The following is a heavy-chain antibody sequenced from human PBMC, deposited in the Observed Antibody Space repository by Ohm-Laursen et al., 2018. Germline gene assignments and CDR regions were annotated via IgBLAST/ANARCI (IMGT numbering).Heavy chain of an antibody. J-gene: IGHJ3*02. CDR1: GDSVSSNSAA. V-gene: IGHV6-1*01. CDR2: TYYRSSWYN. CDR3: ARGGMWELVDAFDI. Sequence: QTLSLTCAISGDSVSSNSAAWNWIRQSPSRGLEWLGRTYYRSSWYNDYAVSVRSRITINPDTSKNHFSLQLNSVTPDDTAVYYCARGGMWELVDAFDIWGQGTMVTVSS. D-gene: IGHD1-26*01.